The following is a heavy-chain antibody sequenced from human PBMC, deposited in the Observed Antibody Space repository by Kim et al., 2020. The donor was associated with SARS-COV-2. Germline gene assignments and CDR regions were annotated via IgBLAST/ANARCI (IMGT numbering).Heavy chain of an antibody. CDR2: IWYDGSKE. J-gene: IGHJ4*02. V-gene: IGHV3-33*01. CDR1: GFTFSSYG. CDR3: ARDVWHCNGGSCYSLDS. Sequence: GGSLRLSCAASGFTFSSYGLHWVRQAPGKGLEWVAGIWYDGSKEYYVDSVKGRFTISRDNSKNTLYLQMNSLRAEDTAVYHCARDVWHCNGGSCYSLDSWGQGILVTVSS. D-gene: IGHD2-15*01.